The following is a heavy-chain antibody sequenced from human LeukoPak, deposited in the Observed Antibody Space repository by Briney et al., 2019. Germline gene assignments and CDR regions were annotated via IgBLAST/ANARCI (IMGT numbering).Heavy chain of an antibody. J-gene: IGHJ4*02. Sequence: GGSLRLSCAASGFTFSSYGMHWVCQAPGKGLEWVAVISYDGSNKYYADSVKGRFTISRDNSKNTLYLQMNSLRAEDTAVYYCAKRYFDWLNFDYWGQGTLVTVSS. CDR1: GFTFSSYG. CDR3: AKRYFDWLNFDY. CDR2: ISYDGSNK. D-gene: IGHD3-9*01. V-gene: IGHV3-30*18.